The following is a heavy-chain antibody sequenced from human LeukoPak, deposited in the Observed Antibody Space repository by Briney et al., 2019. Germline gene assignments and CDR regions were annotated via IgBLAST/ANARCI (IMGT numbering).Heavy chain of an antibody. CDR3: ARDPPHTYYYGSGSAYNWFDP. J-gene: IGHJ5*02. CDR2: IYTSGST. Sequence: SETLSLTCTVSGGSITSYYWSWVRQPAGKGLEWIGRIYTSGSTNYNPSLKSRVTMSVDTSKNQFSLKLSSVTAADTAVYYCARDPPHTYYYGSGSAYNWFDPWGQGTLVTVSS. V-gene: IGHV4-4*07. D-gene: IGHD3-10*01. CDR1: GGSITSYY.